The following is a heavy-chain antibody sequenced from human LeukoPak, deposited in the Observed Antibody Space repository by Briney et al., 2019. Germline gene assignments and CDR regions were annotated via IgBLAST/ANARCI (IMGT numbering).Heavy chain of an antibody. CDR3: ARGARYYDFWSGYYLAAFDP. CDR2: INHSGST. V-gene: IGHV4-34*01. CDR1: GGSFSGYY. Sequence: PSETLSLTCAVYGGSFSGYYWSWIRQPPGKGLEWIGEINHSGSTNYNPSLKSRVTISVDTSKNQFSLKLSSVTAADTAVYYCARGARYYDFWSGYYLAAFDPWGQGTLVPVSS. J-gene: IGHJ5*02. D-gene: IGHD3-3*01.